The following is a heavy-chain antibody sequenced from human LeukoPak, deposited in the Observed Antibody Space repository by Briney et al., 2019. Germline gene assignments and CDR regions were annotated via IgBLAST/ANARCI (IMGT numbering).Heavy chain of an antibody. Sequence: SETLSLTCTVSGGSISSSSYYWGWIRQPPGKGLEWIGSIYYSESTYYNPSLKSRVTISVDTSKNQFSLKLSSVTAADTAVYYCARHSSGGTYYDILTGYEDWFDPWGQGTLVTVSS. J-gene: IGHJ5*02. CDR2: IYYSEST. CDR1: GGSISSSSYY. D-gene: IGHD3-9*01. CDR3: ARHSSGGTYYDILTGYEDWFDP. V-gene: IGHV4-39*01.